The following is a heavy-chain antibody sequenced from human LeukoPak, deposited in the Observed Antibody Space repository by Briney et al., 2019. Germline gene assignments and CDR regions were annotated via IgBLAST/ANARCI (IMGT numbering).Heavy chain of an antibody. V-gene: IGHV3-23*01. Sequence: PGGSRRLSCAASGFTFSSYAMSWVRQAPGKGLEWVSVISGSGSGTYYADSVKGRFTISRDNSKNTLYLQMNSLRAEDTAAYYCAKNMASSSSGGSAFDIWGQGTVVTVSS. CDR1: GFTFSSYA. CDR2: ISGSGSGT. CDR3: AKNMASSSSGGSAFDI. J-gene: IGHJ3*02. D-gene: IGHD6-6*01.